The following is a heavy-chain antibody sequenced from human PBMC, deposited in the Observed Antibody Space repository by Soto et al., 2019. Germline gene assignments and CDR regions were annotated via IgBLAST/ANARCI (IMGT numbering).Heavy chain of an antibody. D-gene: IGHD6-19*01. CDR1: GGSISSSSYY. Sequence: PSETLSLTCTVSGGSISSSSYYWGWIRQPPGKGLEWIGSIYYSGSTYYNPSLKSRVTISVDTSKNQFSLKLSSVTAADTAVYYCASSRGPFDYWGQGTLVTVSS. CDR3: ASSRGPFDY. J-gene: IGHJ4*02. CDR2: IYYSGST. V-gene: IGHV4-39*01.